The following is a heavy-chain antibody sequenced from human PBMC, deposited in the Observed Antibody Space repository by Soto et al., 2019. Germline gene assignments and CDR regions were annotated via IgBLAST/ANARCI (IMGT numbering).Heavy chain of an antibody. CDR2: IIPIFGTA. J-gene: IGHJ4*02. CDR1: GGTFSSYA. Sequence: QVQLVQSGAEVKKPGSSVKVSCKASGGTFSSYAISWVRQAPGQGLEWMGGIIPIFGTATYAQKFQGRVTITADDSTSTAYMELSSLRSEDTAVYYCARDLIAAAGTVGGFDYWGQGTLVTVSS. V-gene: IGHV1-69*01. CDR3: ARDLIAAAGTVGGFDY. D-gene: IGHD6-13*01.